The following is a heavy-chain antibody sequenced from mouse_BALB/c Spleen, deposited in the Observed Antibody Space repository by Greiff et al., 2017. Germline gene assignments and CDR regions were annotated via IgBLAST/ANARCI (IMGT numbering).Heavy chain of an antibody. CDR2: IWTGGGT. D-gene: IGHD2-1*01. CDR3: VREGNTPMDY. V-gene: IGHV2-9-2*01. CDR1: GFSLTSYD. J-gene: IGHJ4*01. Sequence: VQLVESGPGLVAPSQSLSITCTVSGFSLTSYDISWIRQPPGKGLEWLGVIWTGGGTNYNSAFMSRLSISKDNSKSQVFLKMNSLPTDDTAIYYCVREGNTPMDYWGQGTSVTVSS.